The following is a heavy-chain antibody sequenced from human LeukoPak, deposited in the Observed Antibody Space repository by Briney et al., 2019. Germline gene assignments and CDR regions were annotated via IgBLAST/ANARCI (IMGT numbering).Heavy chain of an antibody. D-gene: IGHD6-19*01. CDR2: ISAYNGNT. CDR1: GYTFTSYG. J-gene: IGHJ4*02. Sequence: ASVKVSCKASGYTFTSYGISWVRQAPGQGLEWMGWISAYNGNTNYAQKLQGRVTMTTDTSTSTAYMELSRLRSDDTAVYYCARDLPGIAVAGPTNWDYWGQGTLVTVSS. V-gene: IGHV1-18*01. CDR3: ARDLPGIAVAGPTNWDY.